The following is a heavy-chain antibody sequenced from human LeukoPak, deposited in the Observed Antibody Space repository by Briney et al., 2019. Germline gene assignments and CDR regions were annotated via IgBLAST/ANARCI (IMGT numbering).Heavy chain of an antibody. CDR2: ISSSSSYI. V-gene: IGHV3-21*06. D-gene: IGHD5-24*01. CDR3: ARETPRRGETRDGYR. J-gene: IGHJ4*02. CDR1: GFTFSSYS. Sequence: GGSLRLSCAASGFTFSSYSMNWVRQAPGKGLEWVSSISSSSSYIYYADSVKGRFTISRDNAKNSLYLQMNSLRAEDTAVYYCARETPRRGETRDGYRWGQGTLVTVST.